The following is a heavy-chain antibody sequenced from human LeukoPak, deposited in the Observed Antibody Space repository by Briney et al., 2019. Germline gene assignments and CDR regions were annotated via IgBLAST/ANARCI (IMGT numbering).Heavy chain of an antibody. CDR2: IYYSGST. V-gene: IGHV4-34*01. D-gene: IGHD3-10*01. J-gene: IGHJ5*02. CDR3: ARGVVRGALNWFDP. CDR1: GGSFSGYY. Sequence: PSETLSLTCAVYGGSFSGYYWSWIRQPPGKGLEWIGSIYYSGSTYYNPSLKSRVTISVDTSKNQFSLKLSSVTAADTAVYYCARGVVRGALNWFDPWGQGTLVTVSS.